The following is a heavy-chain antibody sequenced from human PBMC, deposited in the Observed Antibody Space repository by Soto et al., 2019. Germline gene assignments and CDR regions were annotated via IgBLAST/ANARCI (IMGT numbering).Heavy chain of an antibody. CDR3: ARGQRYYYGSGIYYKVPTLDY. CDR1: GGSFSGYY. V-gene: IGHV4-34*01. D-gene: IGHD3-10*01. CDR2: INHSGST. Sequence: PSETLSLTCAVYGGSFSGYYWSWIRQPPGKGLEWIGEINHSGSTNYNPSLKSRVTISVDTSKNQFSLKLSSVTAADTAVYYCARGQRYYYGSGIYYKVPTLDYWGQGTQVTVSS. J-gene: IGHJ4*02.